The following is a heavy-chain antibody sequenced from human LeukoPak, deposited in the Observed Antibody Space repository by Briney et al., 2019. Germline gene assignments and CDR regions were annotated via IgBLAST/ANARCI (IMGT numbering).Heavy chain of an antibody. D-gene: IGHD3-10*01. CDR2: MNPNSGNT. J-gene: IGHJ5*02. CDR3: ARGLVNFYGSGKNWFDP. Sequence: ASVKVSCKASGYTFTSYDINWVRQATGQGLEWMGWMNPNSGNTGYAQKFQGRVTITRNTSISTAYMELSSLRSEDTAVYYCARGLVNFYGSGKNWFDPWGQGTLVTVSS. CDR1: GYTFTSYD. V-gene: IGHV1-8*03.